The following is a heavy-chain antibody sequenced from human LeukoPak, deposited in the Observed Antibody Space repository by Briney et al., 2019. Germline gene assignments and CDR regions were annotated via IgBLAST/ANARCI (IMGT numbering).Heavy chain of an antibody. Sequence: ASVKVSCKASGYTFTGCYIHWVRQAPGQGLEWMGWINPNSGGTNHAQRFQGRVAMTRDTSISTAYMELSRLRSDDTAVYYCTRTFVTYYLSGLDYWGQGSLVTVSS. D-gene: IGHD3-10*01. J-gene: IGHJ4*02. CDR1: GYTFTGCY. V-gene: IGHV1-2*02. CDR2: INPNSGGT. CDR3: TRTFVTYYLSGLDY.